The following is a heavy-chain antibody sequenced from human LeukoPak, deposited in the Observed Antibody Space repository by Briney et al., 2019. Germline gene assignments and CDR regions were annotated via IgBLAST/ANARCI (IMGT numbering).Heavy chain of an antibody. D-gene: IGHD3-22*01. CDR2: INPSGGST. Sequence: ASVKLSCKASEYTFTSHYIHWVRQAPGQGLEWMGIINPSGGSTTYAQKFQGRVTMTRDTSTSTVYMELSSLKSEDTAVYYCARVLNSSGYSDYWGQGTLVTVSS. V-gene: IGHV1-46*01. J-gene: IGHJ4*02. CDR1: EYTFTSHY. CDR3: ARVLNSSGYSDY.